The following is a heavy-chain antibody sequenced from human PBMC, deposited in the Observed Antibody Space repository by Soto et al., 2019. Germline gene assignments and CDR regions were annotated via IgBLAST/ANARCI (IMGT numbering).Heavy chain of an antibody. CDR3: ARVIYSNSLWFGP. V-gene: IGHV4-59*01. J-gene: IGHJ5*02. CDR1: GGSISSYY. Sequence: SETLSLTCTVSGGSISSYYWSWIRQPPGKGLEWIGYIYYSGSTNYNPSLKSRVTISVDTSKNQFSLKLSSVTAADTTVYYCARVIYSNSLWFGPWGQGTLVTVSS. CDR2: IYYSGST. D-gene: IGHD4-4*01.